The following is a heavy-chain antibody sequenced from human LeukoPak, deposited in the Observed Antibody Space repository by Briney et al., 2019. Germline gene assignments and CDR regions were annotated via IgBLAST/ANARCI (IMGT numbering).Heavy chain of an antibody. V-gene: IGHV4-59*01. Sequence: PSETLSLTCTVSGGSISSYYWSWIRQPPGKGLEWIGYIYYSGSTNYNPSLKSRVTISVDTSKNQFSLKLSSVTAADTAVYYCARVRLRLGELSPDDAFDIWGQGTMVTVSS. CDR1: GGSISSYY. J-gene: IGHJ3*02. CDR2: IYYSGST. CDR3: ARVRLRLGELSPDDAFDI. D-gene: IGHD3-16*02.